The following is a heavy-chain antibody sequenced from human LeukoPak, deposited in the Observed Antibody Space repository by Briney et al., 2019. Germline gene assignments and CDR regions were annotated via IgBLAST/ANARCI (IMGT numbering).Heavy chain of an antibody. D-gene: IGHD5-24*01. CDR2: IHHSGST. Sequence: KTSETLSLTCAVYGGSFSGYYWGWIRQPPGKGLDWIGEIHHSGSTNYNPYLKSRVTISVDTSKNQFSLKLSSVTAADTAVYYCARGGVEMATPFGDYWGQGTPLAISS. V-gene: IGHV4-34*01. CDR1: GGSFSGYY. CDR3: ARGGVEMATPFGDY. J-gene: IGHJ4*02.